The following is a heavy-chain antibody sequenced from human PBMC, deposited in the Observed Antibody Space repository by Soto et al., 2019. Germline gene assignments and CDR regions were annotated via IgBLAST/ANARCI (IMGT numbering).Heavy chain of an antibody. CDR3: APRKYGSFNIGAFDI. Sequence: EMQLLESGGGLVQPGGSLRLSCAASGFTFSSYAMSWVRQAPGKGLEWVSAISDSGDSTYYADSVKGRFTISRDNSKNTLYLQMNSLRVEDTAVYYCAPRKYGSFNIGAFDIWGQGTMVTVSS. CDR1: GFTFSSYA. CDR2: ISDSGDST. D-gene: IGHD1-26*01. J-gene: IGHJ3*02. V-gene: IGHV3-23*01.